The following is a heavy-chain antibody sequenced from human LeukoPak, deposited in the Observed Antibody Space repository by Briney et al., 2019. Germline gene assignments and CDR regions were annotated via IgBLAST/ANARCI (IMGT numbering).Heavy chain of an antibody. J-gene: IGHJ4*02. Sequence: PGGSLRLSCAASGFTFSSYSMNWVRQAPGKGLEWVSSISSSSSYIYYADSVKGRFTISRDSAKNSLYLQMNSLRAEDTAVYYCARDLGWEVATVKYFDYLGQGTLVTVSS. D-gene: IGHD5-12*01. CDR3: ARDLGWEVATVKYFDY. V-gene: IGHV3-21*01. CDR1: GFTFSSYS. CDR2: ISSSSSYI.